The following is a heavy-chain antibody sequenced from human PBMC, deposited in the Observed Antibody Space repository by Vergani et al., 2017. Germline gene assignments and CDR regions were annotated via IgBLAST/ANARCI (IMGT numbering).Heavy chain of an antibody. CDR2: VSGSSATP. Sequence: EVQLLESGGGLVQPGGSLRLSCEASGFSFPGYAMSWVRQAPGKGLEWVSSVSGSSATPYYADSVKGRFIISRDNSKNTLHLQMNSLRADDTAVYYCTNSVIAGNVGVAYFGMDVWGRGTTVTVSS. CDR3: TNSVIAGNVGVAYFGMDV. V-gene: IGHV3-23*01. D-gene: IGHD2/OR15-2a*01. CDR1: GFSFPGYA. J-gene: IGHJ6*02.